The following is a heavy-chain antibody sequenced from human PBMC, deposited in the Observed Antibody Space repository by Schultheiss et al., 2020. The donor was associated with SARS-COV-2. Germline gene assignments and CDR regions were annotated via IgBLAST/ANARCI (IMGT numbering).Heavy chain of an antibody. V-gene: IGHV3-21*01. CDR3: AYIVVVPAAIAPPYYGMDV. CDR1: GFTFSSYS. D-gene: IGHD2-2*01. J-gene: IGHJ6*02. Sequence: GGSLRLSCAASGFTFSSYSMNWVRQAPGKGLEWVSSISSSSSYIYYADSVKGRFTISRDNAKNSLYLQMNSLRAEDTAVYYCAYIVVVPAAIAPPYYGMDVWGQGTTVTVSS. CDR2: ISSSSSYI.